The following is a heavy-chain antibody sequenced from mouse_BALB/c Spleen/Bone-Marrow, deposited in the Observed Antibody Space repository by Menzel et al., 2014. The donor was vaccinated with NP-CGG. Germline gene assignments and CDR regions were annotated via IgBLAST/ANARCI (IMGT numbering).Heavy chain of an antibody. CDR2: IHYSGTT. D-gene: IGHD1-1*01. CDR3: AITTVVNSMDY. Sequence: EVQLQESGPDLVKPSQSLSLTCTVTGYSITSGYTWHWIRQFPGNTLEWTGYIHYSGTTNYNPSLKSRISITRDTSKNQFFLQLNSVTTEDTATYYCAITTVVNSMDYWGQGTSVTVSS. V-gene: IGHV3-1*02. CDR1: GYSITSGYT. J-gene: IGHJ4*01.